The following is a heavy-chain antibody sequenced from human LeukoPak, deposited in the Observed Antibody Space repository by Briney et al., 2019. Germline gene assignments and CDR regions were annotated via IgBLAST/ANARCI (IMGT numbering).Heavy chain of an antibody. CDR1: GYTFNSYG. CDR3: ARSDHNSWNAFDI. D-gene: IGHD1-26*01. CDR2: INPNNGNL. V-gene: IGHV1-8*01. Sequence: ASVKVSCKASGYTFNSYGISWMRQATGQGLEWMGWINPNNGNLGYAQKFQGRVTITRNTPISTAYMELSSLTSEDTAVYYCARSDHNSWNAFDIWGQGTMVTVSS. J-gene: IGHJ3*02.